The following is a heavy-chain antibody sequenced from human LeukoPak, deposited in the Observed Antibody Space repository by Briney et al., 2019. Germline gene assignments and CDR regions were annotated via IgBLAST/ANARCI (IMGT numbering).Heavy chain of an antibody. CDR2: IYYSGST. CDR3: ARGVAADTIDGY. Sequence: PSETLSLTCTVSGGSISSYYWSWIRQPPGRGLEWIGYIYYSGSTNYNPSLKSRVTISVDTSKNQFSLKLSSVTAADTAVYYCARGVAADTIDGYWGQGTLVTVSS. CDR1: GGSISSYY. V-gene: IGHV4-59*01. J-gene: IGHJ4*02. D-gene: IGHD6-13*01.